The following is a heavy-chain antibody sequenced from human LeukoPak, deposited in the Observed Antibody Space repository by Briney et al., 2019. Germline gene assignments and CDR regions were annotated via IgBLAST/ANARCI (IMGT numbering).Heavy chain of an antibody. Sequence: PGGSLRLSCAASGFTFSSYGMHWVRQAPGKGLEWVAFIRYDGSNKYYADSVKGRFTISRDSSKNTLYLQMNSLRAEDTAVYYCAKSSAAGFLYSNWFYPWGQGTLVTVSS. V-gene: IGHV3-30*02. CDR1: GFTFSSYG. J-gene: IGHJ5*02. CDR2: IRYDGSNK. D-gene: IGHD6-13*01. CDR3: AKSSAAGFLYSNWFYP.